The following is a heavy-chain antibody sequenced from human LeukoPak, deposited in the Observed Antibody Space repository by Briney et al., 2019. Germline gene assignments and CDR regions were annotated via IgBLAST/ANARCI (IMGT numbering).Heavy chain of an antibody. D-gene: IGHD3-10*01. J-gene: IGHJ6*02. CDR2: IYYGGST. Sequence: SETLSLTCTVSGGSISSYYWSWIRQPPGKGLEWIGYIYYGGSTNYNPSLKSRVTISVDTSKNQFSLKLSSVTAADTAVYYCALWFGSRYGMDVWGQGTTVTVSS. CDR1: GGSISSYY. V-gene: IGHV4-59*01. CDR3: ALWFGSRYGMDV.